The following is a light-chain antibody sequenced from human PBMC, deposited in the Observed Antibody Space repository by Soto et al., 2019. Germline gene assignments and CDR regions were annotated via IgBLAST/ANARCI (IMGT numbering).Light chain of an antibody. J-gene: IGKJ1*01. CDR1: QSISSW. CDR3: QQYYSYPWT. CDR2: RAS. Sequence: DIQMTQSPSTLSASVGDIVTITCRASQSISSWLAWYQQKPGKAPKLLIYRASSLESGVPSRFSGSGSGTEFTLTISSLQPDDFATYYCQQYYSYPWTFGQGTKVEIK. V-gene: IGKV1-5*03.